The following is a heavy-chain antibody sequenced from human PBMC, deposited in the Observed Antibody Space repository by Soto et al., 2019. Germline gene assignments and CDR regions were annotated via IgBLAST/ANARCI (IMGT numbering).Heavy chain of an antibody. CDR2: IYYSGST. CDR3: ARDALTGTGGMDV. Sequence: SETLSLTCTVSGGSISSYYWSWIRQPPGKGLEWIGYIYYSGSTNYNPSLKSRVTISVDTSKNQFSLKLSSVTAADTAVYYCARDALTGTGGMDVWGQGTTVTV. J-gene: IGHJ6*02. CDR1: GGSISSYY. D-gene: IGHD1-20*01. V-gene: IGHV4-59*01.